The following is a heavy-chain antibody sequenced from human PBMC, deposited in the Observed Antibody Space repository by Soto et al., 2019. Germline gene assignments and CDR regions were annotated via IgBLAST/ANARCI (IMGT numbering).Heavy chain of an antibody. CDR3: SRDPNTSSWTGRPRFAP. CDR1: GYSISSGYY. CDR2: IYHSGST. V-gene: IGHV4-38-2*02. D-gene: IGHD6-13*01. Sequence: SETLSLTCPVSGYSISSGYYWGWLRQHPGKGLEWIGSIYHSGSTYYNPSLKSRVTISVDPPKNHSSRKLSAVAAADPAGYYWSRDPNTSSWTGRPRFAPSTQGTTVTASS. J-gene: IGHJ5*02.